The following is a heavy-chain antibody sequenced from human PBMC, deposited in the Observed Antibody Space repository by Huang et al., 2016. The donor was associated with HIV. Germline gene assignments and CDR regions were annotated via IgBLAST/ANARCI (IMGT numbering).Heavy chain of an antibody. J-gene: IGHJ4*02. Sequence: QVQLVQSGTEVKKPGASVKVSCKASGYTFTGYYIHWGRQAPGQGVEWMGWLNPNSGGTNYAPKFLDRVTLTSDTSISTGYMELTNLTSDDTALYYCTYKGHYWGQGTLVTVSS. CDR2: LNPNSGGT. CDR1: GYTFTGYY. D-gene: IGHD1-20*01. V-gene: IGHV1-2*02. CDR3: TYKGHY.